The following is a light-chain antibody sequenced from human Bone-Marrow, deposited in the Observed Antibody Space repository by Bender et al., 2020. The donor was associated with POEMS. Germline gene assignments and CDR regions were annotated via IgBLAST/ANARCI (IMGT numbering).Light chain of an antibody. CDR1: SSDVGGYNY. CDR2: DVT. Sequence: QSALTQPASVSGSPGQSITISCTGTSSDVGGYNYVSWYQQHPGKAPKLMIYDVTKRPSGVPDRFSASKSGNTASLTISGLQADDEADYYCCSYAGSYTYVFGSGTKVTVV. J-gene: IGLJ1*01. V-gene: IGLV2-11*01. CDR3: CSYAGSYTYV.